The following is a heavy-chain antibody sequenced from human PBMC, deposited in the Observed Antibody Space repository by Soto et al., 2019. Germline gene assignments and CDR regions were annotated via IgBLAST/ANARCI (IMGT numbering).Heavy chain of an antibody. CDR1: GFTFSSYA. CDR3: SKPIVGATSYFDY. Sequence: EVQLLESGGGLVQPGGSLRLSCAASGFTFSSYAMSWVRQAPGKGLEWVSAISGSGGSTYYADSVKGRFTISRDNSKNTLYLQLNSLRAEDTAVYYCSKPIVGATSYFDYWGQGTLVTVSS. CDR2: ISGSGGST. J-gene: IGHJ4*02. V-gene: IGHV3-23*01. D-gene: IGHD1-26*01.